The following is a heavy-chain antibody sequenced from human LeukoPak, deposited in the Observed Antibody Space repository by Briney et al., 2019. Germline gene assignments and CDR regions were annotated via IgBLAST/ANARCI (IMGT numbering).Heavy chain of an antibody. CDR1: GFTVSTNY. CDR2: IYSGGST. V-gene: IGHV3-66*02. Sequence: GGSLRLSCAACGFTVSTNYMTWVRQAPGKGLEWVSVIYSGGSTYYADSVKGRFTISRDNSRNTLYLQMNSLRPEDTAVYYCAREANSYYYGSGSYFYFDYWGQGTLVTVFS. D-gene: IGHD3-10*01. J-gene: IGHJ4*02. CDR3: AREANSYYYGSGSYFYFDY.